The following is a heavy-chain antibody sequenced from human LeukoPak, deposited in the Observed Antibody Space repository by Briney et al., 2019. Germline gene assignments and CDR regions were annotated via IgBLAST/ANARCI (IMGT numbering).Heavy chain of an antibody. CDR3: ANVDSIDIDY. CDR1: GFTFSSYG. Sequence: GRPLRLSCAASGFTFSSYGMHWVRQAPGKGLEWVAVISYDGSNKYYADSVKGRFTISRDNSKNTLYLQMNSLRAEDTAVYYCANVDSIDIDYWGQGTLVTVSS. V-gene: IGHV3-30*18. D-gene: IGHD3-3*02. CDR2: ISYDGSNK. J-gene: IGHJ4*02.